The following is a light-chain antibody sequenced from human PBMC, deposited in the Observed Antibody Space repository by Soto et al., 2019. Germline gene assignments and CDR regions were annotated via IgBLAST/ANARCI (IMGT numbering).Light chain of an antibody. Sequence: DIQMTQSPSSLSASVGDRVTITCRASQSISSYLNWYQQKPGKAPKLLIYAASSLQSGVPSRFRGSGSGTNFTLTIISLQPEDFATYSCQQSYSTPQTFGQGTKLEIK. CDR1: QSISSY. CDR2: AAS. V-gene: IGKV1-39*01. CDR3: QQSYSTPQT. J-gene: IGKJ2*01.